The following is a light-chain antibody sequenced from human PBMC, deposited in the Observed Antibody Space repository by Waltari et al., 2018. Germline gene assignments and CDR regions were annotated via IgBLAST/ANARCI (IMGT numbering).Light chain of an antibody. V-gene: IGKV1-5*03. J-gene: IGKJ1*01. CDR2: KAS. Sequence: DIQMTQSPSTLSASAGDRVTITCRARQSISSWLAWYQQKPGKAPKLLIYKASNLESGVPSRFSAGGSETEFTLTISSLQPDDFATYYCQQYNGYPWTFGQGTKVEVK. CDR1: QSISSW. CDR3: QQYNGYPWT.